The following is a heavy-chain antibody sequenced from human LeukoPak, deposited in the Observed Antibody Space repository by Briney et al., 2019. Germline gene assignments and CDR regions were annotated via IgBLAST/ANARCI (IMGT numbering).Heavy chain of an antibody. V-gene: IGHV4-38-2*02. CDR3: ARGNGSGEIDY. D-gene: IGHD3-10*01. J-gene: IGHJ4*02. Sequence: SETLSLTCTVSGYSISSGYFWGWIRQPPGKGLEWIGSIYHSGSTYYNPSLKSRVTISVDTSKNQFSLKLSSVTAADTAVYYCARGNGSGEIDYWGQGTLVTVSS. CDR2: IYHSGST. CDR1: GYSISSGYF.